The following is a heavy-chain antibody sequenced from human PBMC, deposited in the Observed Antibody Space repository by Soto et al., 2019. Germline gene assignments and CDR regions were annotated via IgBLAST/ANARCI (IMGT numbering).Heavy chain of an antibody. V-gene: IGHV2-5*02. Sequence: QITLKESGPTLVKPTQTLTLTCTFSGFSLSTSGVGVGWIRQPPGKALEWLALIYWDDDKRYSPSLKRRLTIRKAHSTNPVVLTRTTMDPVDTATYYCAHSRCGGDCLQSYSSHYYYGMDVWGQGTTVTVSS. CDR1: GFSLSTSGVG. J-gene: IGHJ6*02. D-gene: IGHD2-21*02. CDR2: IYWDDDK. CDR3: AHSRCGGDCLQSYSSHYYYGMDV.